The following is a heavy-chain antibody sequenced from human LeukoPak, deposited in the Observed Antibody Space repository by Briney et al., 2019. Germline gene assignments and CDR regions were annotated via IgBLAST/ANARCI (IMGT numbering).Heavy chain of an antibody. Sequence: PSETLSLTCTVSGGSISSYYWSWIRQPAGKGLEWIGRIYTSGSTNYNPSLKGRVTMSVDTSKNQFSLKLSSVTAADTAVYYCARVPSAPYCSSTSCYRVYDAFDIWGQGTMVTVSS. CDR2: IYTSGST. J-gene: IGHJ3*02. V-gene: IGHV4-4*07. D-gene: IGHD2-2*02. CDR3: ARVPSAPYCSSTSCYRVYDAFDI. CDR1: GGSISSYY.